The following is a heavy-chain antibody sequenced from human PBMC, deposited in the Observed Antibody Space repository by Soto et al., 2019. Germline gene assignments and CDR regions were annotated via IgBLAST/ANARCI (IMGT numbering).Heavy chain of an antibody. Sequence: ASVKVSCKASGNTFTSNYMHWMRQAPGQGLEWMGIINPSDGSTTYAQKFQGRVTMTRDTSTSTAYMELRSLRSDDTAMYYCARVRQLVGYFYYYMDVWGKGTTVTVSS. CDR3: ARVRQLVGYFYYYMDV. D-gene: IGHD6-6*01. CDR2: INPSDGST. CDR1: GNTFTSNY. J-gene: IGHJ6*03. V-gene: IGHV1-46*01.